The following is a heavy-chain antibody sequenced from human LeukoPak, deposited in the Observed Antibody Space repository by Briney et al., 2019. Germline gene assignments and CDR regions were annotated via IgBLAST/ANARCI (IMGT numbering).Heavy chain of an antibody. CDR2: FSWNSGSI. D-gene: IGHD3-9*01. CDR3: AKVGDYDILTGYLDY. J-gene: IGHJ4*02. V-gene: IGHV3-9*01. Sequence: PGGSLRLSCAASGFNFDDYGMHWVRQGPGKALEWVSGFSWNSGSIGYADSVKGRFTISRDNAKNSLYLQMNSLRAEDTALYYCAKVGDYDILTGYLDYWGQGTLVTVSS. CDR1: GFNFDDYG.